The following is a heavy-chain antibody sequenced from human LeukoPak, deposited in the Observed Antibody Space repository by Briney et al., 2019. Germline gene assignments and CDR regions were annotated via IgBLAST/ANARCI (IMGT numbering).Heavy chain of an antibody. J-gene: IGHJ4*02. CDR3: ARDPSAKPFDY. CDR2: IYYSGST. V-gene: IGHV4-39*07. Sequence: SETLSLTCTVSGGSISSSSYYWGWIRQPPGKGLEWIGSIYYSGSTYYNPSLKSQVTISVDTSKNQFSLKLSSVTAADTAVYYCARDPSAKPFDYWGQGTLVTVSS. CDR1: GGSISSSSYY.